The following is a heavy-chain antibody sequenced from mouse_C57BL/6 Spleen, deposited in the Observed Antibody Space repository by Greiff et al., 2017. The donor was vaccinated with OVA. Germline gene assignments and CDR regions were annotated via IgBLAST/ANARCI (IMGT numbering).Heavy chain of an antibody. CDR2: ISYDGSN. Sequence: VQLKESGPGLVKPSQSLSLTCSVTGYSITSGYYWNWIRQFPGNKLEWMGYISYDGSNNYNPSLKNRISITRDTSKNQFFLKLNSVTTEDTATYYCAREEYYGSSYVGYFDVWGTGTTVTVSS. CDR1: GYSITSGYY. D-gene: IGHD1-1*01. CDR3: AREEYYGSSYVGYFDV. J-gene: IGHJ1*03. V-gene: IGHV3-6*01.